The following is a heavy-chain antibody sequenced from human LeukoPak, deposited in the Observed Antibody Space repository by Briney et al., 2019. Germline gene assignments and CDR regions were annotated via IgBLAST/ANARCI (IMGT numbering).Heavy chain of an antibody. D-gene: IGHD2-2*01. CDR3: AKGGTGYCSSTSCLYYFDY. V-gene: IGHV3-23*01. Sequence: GGSLRLSCAGSGFTFGTYAMSWVRQAPGKGLEWVSTVTADSTYYADSVKGRFTISRDTSKNTLYLQMNSLRAEDTAIYYCAKGGTGYCSSTSCLYYFDYWGQGTLVTVSS. J-gene: IGHJ4*02. CDR2: VTADST. CDR1: GFTFGTYA.